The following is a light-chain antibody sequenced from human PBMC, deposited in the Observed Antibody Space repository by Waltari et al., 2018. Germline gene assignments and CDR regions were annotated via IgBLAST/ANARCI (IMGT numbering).Light chain of an antibody. CDR1: SSAGGVYNY. Sequence: QSALTQPASVSGSPGRSTTISATVPSSAGGVYNYVSWYQQHPGKAPKLLSYVVSNRPSGVSNRFSGSKSGTTASLTISGLQAEDEAEYYCSSYTSSSTLVFGGGTKLTVL. J-gene: IGLJ2*01. CDR2: VVS. CDR3: SSYTSSSTLV. V-gene: IGLV2-14*03.